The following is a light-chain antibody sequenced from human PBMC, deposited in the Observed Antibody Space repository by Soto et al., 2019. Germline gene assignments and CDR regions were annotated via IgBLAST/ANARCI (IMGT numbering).Light chain of an antibody. Sequence: NFMLTQPHSFSVSPGRTVTISCTRSNGSIANDYVQWYQQRPGSARTTVIYENKLRPSGGPGRFSGSTVAYSNSSSLTISGLQTEDEADYYCQSYDADFVIFGGGTKVTVL. V-gene: IGLV6-57*04. J-gene: IGLJ2*01. CDR3: QSYDADFVI. CDR1: NGSIANDY. CDR2: ENK.